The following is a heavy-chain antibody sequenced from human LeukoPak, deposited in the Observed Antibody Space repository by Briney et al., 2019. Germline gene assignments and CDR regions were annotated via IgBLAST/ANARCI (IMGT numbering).Heavy chain of an antibody. J-gene: IGHJ4*02. V-gene: IGHV4-59*08. CDR2: IYGSGST. Sequence: SETLSLTCTVSGVSIRTYYWNWIRQPPGKGLEWIGFIYGSGSTNYNPSLKSRVTILVDTSKNQFSLNLSSVTAADTAVYYCARRGIAAAGYDYWGQGTLVTVSS. D-gene: IGHD6-13*01. CDR3: ARRGIAAAGYDY. CDR1: GVSIRTYY.